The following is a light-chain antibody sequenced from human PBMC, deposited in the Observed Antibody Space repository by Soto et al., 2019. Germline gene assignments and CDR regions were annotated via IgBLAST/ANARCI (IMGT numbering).Light chain of an antibody. Sequence: EIVLTQSPGTLSLPPGERATLSCRASQSVTTTYLAWYQQKPGQAPRLLISGASTRATGIPDRFSASGSGTDFTLTISRLEPEDFAVYYCQQHGSSPFTFGPGTKVDIK. J-gene: IGKJ3*01. CDR3: QQHGSSPFT. CDR2: GAS. CDR1: QSVTTTY. V-gene: IGKV3-20*01.